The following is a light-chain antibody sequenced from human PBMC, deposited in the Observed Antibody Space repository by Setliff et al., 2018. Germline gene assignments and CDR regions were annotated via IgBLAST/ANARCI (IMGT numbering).Light chain of an antibody. V-gene: IGLV1-40*01. Sequence: QSALTQAPSVSGAPGQRVTNSCTGSSSNIGAGYDVHWYQQLPGTAPKLLIFGNSNRPSGVPDRFSGSKSGTSASLAITGLQAEDEADYYCQSYDSSLSGSVFGTGTKVTVL. CDR3: QSYDSSLSGSV. CDR1: SSNIGAGYD. J-gene: IGLJ1*01. CDR2: GNS.